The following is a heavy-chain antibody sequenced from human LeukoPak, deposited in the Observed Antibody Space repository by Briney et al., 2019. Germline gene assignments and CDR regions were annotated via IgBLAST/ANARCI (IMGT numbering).Heavy chain of an antibody. D-gene: IGHD3-9*01. J-gene: IGHJ4*02. Sequence: ASVKVSCKASGYTFTSYGISWVRQAPGQGLEWMGWISAYNGNTNYAQKLQGRVTMTTDTATSTAYMELRSLRSDDTAVYYCARARDILAGYSAFDYWGQGTLVTVSS. CDR1: GYTFTSYG. CDR2: ISAYNGNT. V-gene: IGHV1-18*01. CDR3: ARARDILAGYSAFDY.